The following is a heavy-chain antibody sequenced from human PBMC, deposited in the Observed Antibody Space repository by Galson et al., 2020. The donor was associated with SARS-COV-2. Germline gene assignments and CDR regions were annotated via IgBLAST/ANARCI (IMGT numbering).Heavy chain of an antibody. D-gene: IGHD3-22*01. CDR2: ISYDGSNK. J-gene: IGHJ4*02. Sequence: GGSLRLSCAASGFTFSSYGMHWVRQAPGKGLEWVAVISYDGSNKYYADSVKGRFTISRDNSKNTLYLQMNSLRDEDTAVYYCAKGGWYYDSSGYSEFDYWGQGTLVTVSS. V-gene: IGHV3-30*18. CDR1: GFTFSSYG. CDR3: AKGGWYYDSSGYSEFDY.